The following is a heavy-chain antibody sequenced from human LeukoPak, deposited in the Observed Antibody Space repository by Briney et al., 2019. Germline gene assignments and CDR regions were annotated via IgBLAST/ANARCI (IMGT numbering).Heavy chain of an antibody. CDR2: IYYSGST. J-gene: IGHJ4*02. Sequence: WEALSLTRTVSGGSMSSSSYYWGWIRQPPGKGLEWIGSIYYSGSTYYNPSLKSRVTISVDTSKNQFSLMLSSVTAADTAVYYCAGRYCSGGSCSGAPGYFDYWGQGTLVTVSS. CDR1: GGSMSSSSYY. D-gene: IGHD2-15*01. CDR3: AGRYCSGGSCSGAPGYFDY. V-gene: IGHV4-39*01.